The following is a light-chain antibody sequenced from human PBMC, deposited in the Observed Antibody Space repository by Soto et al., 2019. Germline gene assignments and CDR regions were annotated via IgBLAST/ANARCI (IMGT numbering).Light chain of an antibody. V-gene: IGKV3-20*01. CDR1: QSVSSSY. CDR2: GAS. J-gene: IGKJ2*01. Sequence: EIVLTQSPGTLSLSPGERATLSCRASQSVSSSYLAWYQQKPGQAPRLLIYGASSRATGIPDRFSGSGCGRDFTLTISRLEPQDFAVDYCQQYGSSPPYTFGQGTKLEIK. CDR3: QQYGSSPPYT.